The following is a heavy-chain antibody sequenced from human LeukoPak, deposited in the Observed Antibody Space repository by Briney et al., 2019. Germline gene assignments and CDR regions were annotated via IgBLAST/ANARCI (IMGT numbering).Heavy chain of an antibody. D-gene: IGHD6-19*01. V-gene: IGHV3-53*01. CDR2: IFGGGST. CDR1: GFTVSSNF. CDR3: ATWPGGWYGEDS. J-gene: IGHJ4*02. Sequence: GGSLRLSCTASGFTVSSNFMSWVRQAPGKGLEWVSVIFGGGSTYYADSVKGRFTISRDTSKNTLHLQMNSLRADDTAVYYCATWPGGWYGEDSWGQGTLVTVSS.